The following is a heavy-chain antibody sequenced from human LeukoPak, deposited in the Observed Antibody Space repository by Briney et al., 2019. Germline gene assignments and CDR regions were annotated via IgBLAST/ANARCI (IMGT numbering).Heavy chain of an antibody. Sequence: ASVKVSCKVSGYTLTELSMHWVRQAPGKGLEWMGGFDPEDGETIYAQKFQGRVTMTEDTSTDTAYMELSSLRSEDTAVYYCATFSTFGGVIVGPTQFDYWGQGTLVTVSS. D-gene: IGHD3-16*02. J-gene: IGHJ4*02. V-gene: IGHV1-24*01. CDR3: ATFSTFGGVIVGPTQFDY. CDR2: FDPEDGET. CDR1: GYTLTELS.